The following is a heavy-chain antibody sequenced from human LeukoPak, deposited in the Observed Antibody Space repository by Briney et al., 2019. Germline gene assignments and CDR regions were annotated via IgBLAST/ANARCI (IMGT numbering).Heavy chain of an antibody. Sequence: SVKVSCKASGGTFSSYVIIWVRQAPGQGLEWMGGIIPIFGTSNYAQKFQGRVTMTRDMSMSTVYMELSSLRSEDTAVFYCTTFDYWGQGTLVTVSS. CDR1: GGTFSSYV. D-gene: IGHD1-1*01. CDR2: IIPIFGTS. CDR3: TTFDY. V-gene: IGHV1-69*05. J-gene: IGHJ4*02.